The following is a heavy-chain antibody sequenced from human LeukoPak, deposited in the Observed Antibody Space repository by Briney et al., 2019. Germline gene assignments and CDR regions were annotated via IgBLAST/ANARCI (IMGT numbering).Heavy chain of an antibody. Sequence: GGSLRLSCAASGFTFDDYAMHWVRQAPGKGLEWVSGISWNSGSIGYADSVKGRFTISRDNAKNSLYLQMNSLRAEDTALYYCAKANSRYCSGGSCLYADAFDIWGQGTMVTVSS. CDR3: AKANSRYCSGGSCLYADAFDI. V-gene: IGHV3-9*01. CDR1: GFTFDDYA. D-gene: IGHD2-15*01. J-gene: IGHJ3*02. CDR2: ISWNSGSI.